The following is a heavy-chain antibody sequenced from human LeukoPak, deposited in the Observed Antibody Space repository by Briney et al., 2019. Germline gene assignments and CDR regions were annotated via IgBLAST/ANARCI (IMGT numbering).Heavy chain of an antibody. J-gene: IGHJ5*02. V-gene: IGHV1-8*03. D-gene: IGHD1-20*01. CDR3: ARGGTRARAVNWKRGWFDP. CDR1: GYTFTSYD. CDR2: MNPNSGNT. Sequence: PVASVKVSCKASGYTFTSYDINWVRQATGQGLEWMGWMNPNSGNTGYAQKFQGRVTITRNTSISTAYMELSSLRSEDTAVYYCARGGTRARAVNWKRGWFDPWGQGTLVTVSS.